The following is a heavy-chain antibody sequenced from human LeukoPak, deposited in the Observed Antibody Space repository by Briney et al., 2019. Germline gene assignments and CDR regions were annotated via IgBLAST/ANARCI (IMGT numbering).Heavy chain of an antibody. CDR1: GLTISSYW. CDR3: AKEGTTVVDY. V-gene: IGHV3-74*01. CDR2: ISSDGTSP. D-gene: IGHD4-23*01. Sequence: GGSLRLSCAASGLTISSYWMHWVRQPPGKGLVWVSRISSDGTSPTYADSVKGRFTISRDNAKNTLYLQMNSLRAEDTAVYYCAKEGTTVVDYWGQGTLVTVSS. J-gene: IGHJ4*02.